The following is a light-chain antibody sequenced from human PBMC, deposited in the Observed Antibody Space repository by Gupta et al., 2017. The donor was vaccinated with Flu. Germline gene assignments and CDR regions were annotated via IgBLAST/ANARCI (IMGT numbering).Light chain of an antibody. Sequence: VTIAGSGTFSDVGAYNYVHVYQQHPGKTPKHMISDATKLPDGVPERFSGSKAGNTASLTISGRKGVEEADYYGCSDATIYTWVFGGGTKLTVL. J-gene: IGLJ3*02. CDR3: CSDATIYTWV. CDR1: FSDVGAYNY. CDR2: DAT. V-gene: IGLV2-11*03.